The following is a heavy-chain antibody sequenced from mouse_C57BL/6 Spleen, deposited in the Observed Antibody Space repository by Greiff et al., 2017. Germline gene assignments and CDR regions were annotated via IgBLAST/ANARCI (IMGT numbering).Heavy chain of an antibody. CDR3: ARGGDYDAGAYYFDY. V-gene: IGHV3-8*01. J-gene: IGHJ2*01. CDR2: ISYSGST. CDR1: GYSITSDY. Sequence: VHVKQSGPGLAKPSQTLSLTCSVTGYSITSDYWNWIRKFPGNKLEYMGYISYSGSTYYNPSLKSRISITRDTSKKQYYLQLNSVYNADTATYYCARGGDYDAGAYYFDYWGQGTTLTVSS. D-gene: IGHD2-4*01.